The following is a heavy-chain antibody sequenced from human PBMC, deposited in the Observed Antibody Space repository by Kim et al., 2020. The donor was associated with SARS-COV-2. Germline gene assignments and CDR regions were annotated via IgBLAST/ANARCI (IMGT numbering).Heavy chain of an antibody. Sequence: GGSLRLSCAASGFTFSDQYMDWVRQAPGKGLEWVGRIRTKARSYTTEYAASVKGRFTISRDDSKSSLYLQMNSLKSDDTAVYFCVNLHGLASGNFDNWG. CDR2: IRTKARSYTT. CDR1: GFTFSDQY. V-gene: IGHV3-72*01. J-gene: IGHJ4*01. D-gene: IGHD3-10*01. CDR3: VNLHGLASGNFDN.